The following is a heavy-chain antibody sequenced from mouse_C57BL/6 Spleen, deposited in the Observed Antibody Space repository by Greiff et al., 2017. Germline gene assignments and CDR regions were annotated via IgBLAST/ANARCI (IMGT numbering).Heavy chain of an antibody. D-gene: IGHD2-1*01. CDR3: ARHEESFYYGIPYYFDY. V-gene: IGHV1-62-2*01. CDR1: GYTFTEYT. J-gene: IGHJ2*01. CDR2: FYPGSGSI. Sequence: VQLQQSGAELVKPGASVKLSCKASGYTFTEYTIHWVKQRSGQGLEWIGWFYPGSGSIKYNEKFKDKATLTADKSSSTVYMELSRLTSEDSAVYFCARHEESFYYGIPYYFDYWGQGTTLTVSS.